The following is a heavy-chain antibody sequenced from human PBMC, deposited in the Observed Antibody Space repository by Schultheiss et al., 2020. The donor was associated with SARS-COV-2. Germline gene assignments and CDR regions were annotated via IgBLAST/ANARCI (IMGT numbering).Heavy chain of an antibody. CDR2: IYYSGST. D-gene: IGHD5-12*01. Sequence: SETLSLTCAVSGGSISSGGYYWSWIRQHPGKGLEWIGYIYYSGSTNYNPSLKSRVTISVDRSKNQFSLKLSSVTAADTAVYYCARDPYRVATSYYYYYGMDVWGQGTTVTVSS. V-gene: IGHV4-61*08. CDR1: GGSISSGGYY. J-gene: IGHJ6*02. CDR3: ARDPYRVATSYYYYYGMDV.